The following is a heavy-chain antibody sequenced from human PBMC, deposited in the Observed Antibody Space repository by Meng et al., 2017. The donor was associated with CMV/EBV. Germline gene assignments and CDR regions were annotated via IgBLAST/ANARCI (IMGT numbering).Heavy chain of an antibody. D-gene: IGHD2-2*01. CDR1: GYTFTGYY. CDR3: ARVDCSSTSCYLRFDP. Sequence: ASVKVSCKASGYTFTGYYMHWVRQAPGQGLEWMGWINPNSGGTNYAQKFQGRVTMTRDTSIGTAYMELSRLRSDDTAVYYCARVDCSSTSCYLRFDPWGQGTLVTVSS. V-gene: IGHV1-2*02. J-gene: IGHJ5*02. CDR2: INPNSGGT.